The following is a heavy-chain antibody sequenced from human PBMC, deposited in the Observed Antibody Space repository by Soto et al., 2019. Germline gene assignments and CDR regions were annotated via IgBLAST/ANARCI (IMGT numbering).Heavy chain of an antibody. Sequence: SETLSLTCTVSGGSISSGDYYWSWIRQPPGKGLEWIGEIYHSGSTNYNPSLKSRVTISVDKSKNQFSLKLSSVTAADTAVYYCARAAYYGSGSHYGGPNTYNWFDPWGQGTLVTVSS. V-gene: IGHV4-39*07. CDR1: GGSISSGDYY. D-gene: IGHD3-10*01. J-gene: IGHJ5*02. CDR2: IYHSGST. CDR3: ARAAYYGSGSHYGGPNTYNWFDP.